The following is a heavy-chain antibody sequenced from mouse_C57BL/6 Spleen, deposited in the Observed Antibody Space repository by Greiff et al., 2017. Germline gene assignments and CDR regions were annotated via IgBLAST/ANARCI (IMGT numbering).Heavy chain of an antibody. CDR1: GYAFSSSW. D-gene: IGHD2-5*01. V-gene: IGHV1-82*01. Sequence: VHLVESGPELVKPGASVKISCKASGYAFSSSWMNWVKQRPGKGLEWIGRIYPGDGDTNYNGKFKGKATLTADKSSSTAYMQLSSLTSEDSAVYFCARSGSNYLYYAMDYWGQGTSVTVSS. J-gene: IGHJ4*01. CDR3: ARSGSNYLYYAMDY. CDR2: IYPGDGDT.